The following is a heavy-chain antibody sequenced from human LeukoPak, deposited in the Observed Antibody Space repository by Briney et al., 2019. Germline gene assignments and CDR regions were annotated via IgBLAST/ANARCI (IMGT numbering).Heavy chain of an antibody. J-gene: IGHJ4*02. V-gene: IGHV3-21*01. D-gene: IGHD2-15*01. CDR2: ISSFSSYI. CDR3: ARTYGSGSLDY. CDR1: GFTFSSYS. Sequence: PGGSLRLSCAASGFTFSSYSINWVRQAPGKGLEWVSSISSFSSYIYYADSVQGRFTISRDNAKNSVYLQMNSLRAEDTAVYYCARTYGSGSLDYGGQGTLVTVSS.